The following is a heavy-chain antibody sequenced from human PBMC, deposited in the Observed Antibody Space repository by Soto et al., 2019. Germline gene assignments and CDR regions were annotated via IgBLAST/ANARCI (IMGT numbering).Heavy chain of an antibody. V-gene: IGHV4-59*01. CDR2: IYYSGST. J-gene: IGHJ4*02. CDR1: DGCIGSYY. CDR3: ARNNGRENYYDSSGYWYYFDY. D-gene: IGHD3-22*01. Sequence: PSETLYLTCTVSDGCIGSYYWSWIRQPPGKGLEWIGYIYYSGSTNYKSSLKSRVTISVDTSKNQFSLKLSSVTAADTAVYYCARNNGRENYYDSSGYWYYFDYWGQRSLVTVSS.